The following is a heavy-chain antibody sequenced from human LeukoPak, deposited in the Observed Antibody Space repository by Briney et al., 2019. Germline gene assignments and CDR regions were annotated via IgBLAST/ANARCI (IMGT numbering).Heavy chain of an antibody. Sequence: ASVKVSCKASGYTFTGYYMHWVRQAPGQGLEWMGWINSNSGGTNYAQKFQGRVTMTRDTSISTAYMELGRLRSDDTAVYYSARDLYVVGAADYWGQGTLVTVSS. CDR2: INSNSGGT. V-gene: IGHV1-2*02. D-gene: IGHD2-15*01. CDR3: ARDLYVVGAADY. CDR1: GYTFTGYY. J-gene: IGHJ4*02.